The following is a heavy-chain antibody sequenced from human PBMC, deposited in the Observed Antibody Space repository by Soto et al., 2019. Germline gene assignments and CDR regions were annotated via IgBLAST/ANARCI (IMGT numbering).Heavy chain of an antibody. D-gene: IGHD2-15*01. V-gene: IGHV1-69*13. Sequence: GASVKVSCKASGGTFRNYGIGWVRQAPGQGLEWMGGIIPVFGTTNYAQKFQGRVTITADESTSTAYIEVSSLRSEDTAMFYCGRXCSGGSCHTLDYYGMDVWGQGTTVTVSS. CDR3: GRXCSGGSCHTLDYYGMDV. J-gene: IGHJ6*02. CDR1: GGTFRNYG. CDR2: IIPVFGTT.